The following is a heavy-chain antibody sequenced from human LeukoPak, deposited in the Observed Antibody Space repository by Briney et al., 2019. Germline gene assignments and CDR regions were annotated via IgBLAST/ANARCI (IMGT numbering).Heavy chain of an antibody. CDR3: ARGLAVAGTRGYYFDY. Sequence: SETLSLTCAVYGGSFSGYYWSWIRQPPGKGLEWIGEINHSGSTNYNPSLKSRVTILVDTSKNQFSLKLSSVTAADTAVYYCARGLAVAGTRGYYFDYWGQGTLVTVSS. D-gene: IGHD6-19*01. CDR2: INHSGST. CDR1: GGSFSGYY. V-gene: IGHV4-34*01. J-gene: IGHJ4*02.